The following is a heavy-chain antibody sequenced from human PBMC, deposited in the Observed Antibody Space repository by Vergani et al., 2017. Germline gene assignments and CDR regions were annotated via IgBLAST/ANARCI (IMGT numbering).Heavy chain of an antibody. Sequence: QVQLVQSGAEVKKPGASVQVSCKASGYTFTGYYMHWVRQAPGQGLEWMGWINPNSGGTNYAQKFQGRVTMTRDTSISTAYMELSRLRSDDTAVYYCARLIIVXVPAAMGKSDAFDIWGQGTMVTVSS. CDR2: INPNSGGT. D-gene: IGHD2-2*01. CDR1: GYTFTGYY. V-gene: IGHV1-2*02. J-gene: IGHJ3*02. CDR3: ARLIIVXVPAAMGKSDAFDI.